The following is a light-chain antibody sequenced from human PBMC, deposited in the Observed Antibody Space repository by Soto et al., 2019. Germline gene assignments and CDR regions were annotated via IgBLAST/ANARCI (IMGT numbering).Light chain of an antibody. J-gene: IGLJ1*01. Sequence: QSALTQPRSVSGSPGQSVTISCTGSTSDVGGHSCVSWYQQHPGKAPKLMIYDVTRRPSGVPDRFSGSKSGNTASLTISGLQPEDEADYFCCSYSGSFPYVFGTGTKVTVL. V-gene: IGLV2-11*01. CDR3: CSYSGSFPYV. CDR1: TSDVGGHSC. CDR2: DVT.